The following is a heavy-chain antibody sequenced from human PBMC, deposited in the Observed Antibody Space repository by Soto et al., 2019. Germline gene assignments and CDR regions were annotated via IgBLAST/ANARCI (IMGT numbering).Heavy chain of an antibody. D-gene: IGHD1-1*01. CDR2: ISYDGSTK. V-gene: IGHV3-30*18. CDR1: GFTFSSYG. Sequence: QVQLVESGGGVVQPGRSLRLSCAASGFTFSSYGMHWVRQAPGKGLEWVAAISYDGSTKYYADSVKGRFTISRDNSKNALYLQMNSLRAEDTAVYYCAKDRDWNYYGMDVWGQGTTVTVSS. CDR3: AKDRDWNYYGMDV. J-gene: IGHJ6*02.